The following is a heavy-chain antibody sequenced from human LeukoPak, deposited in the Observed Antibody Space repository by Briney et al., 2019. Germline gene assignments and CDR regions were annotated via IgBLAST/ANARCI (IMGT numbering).Heavy chain of an antibody. CDR1: GGSISSGDYY. D-gene: IGHD4-17*01. J-gene: IGHJ5*02. Sequence: PSQTLSLTCTVSGGSISSGDYYWSWIRQPPGKGLEWIGYIYYSGSTYYNPSLKSRVTISVDTSKNQFSLKLSSVTAADTAVYYCARVLGVNYGDYGWFDPWGQGTLVTVSS. CDR3: ARVLGVNYGDYGWFDP. CDR2: IYYSGST. V-gene: IGHV4-30-4*01.